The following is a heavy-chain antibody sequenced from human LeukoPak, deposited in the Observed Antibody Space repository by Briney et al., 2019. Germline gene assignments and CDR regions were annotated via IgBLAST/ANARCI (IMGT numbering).Heavy chain of an antibody. D-gene: IGHD4-17*01. J-gene: IGHJ5*02. Sequence: ASVKVSCKASGYTFTVYYMHWVRQAPGQGLEWMGWINPNSGGTNYAQKFQGRVTMTRDMSTSTVYMELSSLRSEDTAVYFCARDYGDYNWFDPWGQGTLVTVSS. CDR2: INPNSGGT. CDR1: GYTFTVYY. CDR3: ARDYGDYNWFDP. V-gene: IGHV1-2*02.